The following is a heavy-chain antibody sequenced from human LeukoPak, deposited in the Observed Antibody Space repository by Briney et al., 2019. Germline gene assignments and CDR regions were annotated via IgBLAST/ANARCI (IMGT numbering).Heavy chain of an antibody. CDR2: INHSGST. J-gene: IGHJ6*04. V-gene: IGHV4-34*01. Sequence: SETLSLTCAVYGGSFSGYYWSWIRQPPGKGLEWVGEINHSGSTNYNPSLKSRVTISVETSKNQFSLKLSSVTAADTAVYYCARGPGYCSNTSCDYGMDVWGKGTTVTVSS. CDR3: ARGPGYCSNTSCDYGMDV. CDR1: GGSFSGYY. D-gene: IGHD2-2*01.